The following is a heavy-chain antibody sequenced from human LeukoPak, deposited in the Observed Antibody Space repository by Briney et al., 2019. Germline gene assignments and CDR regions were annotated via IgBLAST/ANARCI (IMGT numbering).Heavy chain of an antibody. CDR2: IYTSGST. D-gene: IGHD2-2*01. CDR1: GGSISSGNYY. J-gene: IGHJ3*02. V-gene: IGHV4-61*02. Sequence: SQTLSLTCTVSGGSISSGNYYWSWIRQPAGKGLEWIGRIYTSGSTNYSPSLKSRVTISVDTSKNQFSLKLSSVTAADTAVYYCARVGEGYCSSSSCHNDAFDIWGQGTVVTVSS. CDR3: ARVGEGYCSSSSCHNDAFDI.